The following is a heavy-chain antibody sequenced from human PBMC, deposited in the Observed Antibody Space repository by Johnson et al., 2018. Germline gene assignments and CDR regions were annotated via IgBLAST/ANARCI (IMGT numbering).Heavy chain of an antibody. CDR2: INSDGSST. D-gene: IGHD6-13*01. CDR1: GFTFSSYW. Sequence: VQLVESGGGLVKPGGSLRLSCAASGFTFSSYWMHWVRQAPGKGLVWVSGINSDGSSTSYADSVKGRFTISSDNAKNTLYLQMNSLRPEDTAVYFCARPVWGMAGTGIRGHGVDVWGQGTTVTVSS. J-gene: IGHJ6*02. V-gene: IGHV3-74*02. CDR3: ARPVWGMAGTGIRGHGVDV.